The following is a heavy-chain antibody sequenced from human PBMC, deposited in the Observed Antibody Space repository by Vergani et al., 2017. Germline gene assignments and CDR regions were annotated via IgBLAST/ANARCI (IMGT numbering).Heavy chain of an antibody. CDR2: ISGNNDDV. CDR3: VRDVRVSRT. J-gene: IGHJ3*01. Sequence: EVDLVESGGGLAQPGGSLRLSCEASGITFWKFGMHWVRQAPGKELEWVSSISGNNDDVYYADSVKGRFTISRDNAKNSLYLDMSSLRAEDTAVYYCVRDVRVSRTWGQGTLVAVSS. V-gene: IGHV3-21*01. CDR1: GITFWKFG.